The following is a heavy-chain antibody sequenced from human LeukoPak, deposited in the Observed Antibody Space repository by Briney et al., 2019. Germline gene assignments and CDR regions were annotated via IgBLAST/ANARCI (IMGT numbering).Heavy chain of an antibody. CDR3: ARQKSEGYYDSSGYLLDY. V-gene: IGHV4-59*08. J-gene: IGHJ4*02. CDR2: IYYSGGT. CDR1: GGSISSYY. Sequence: PSETLSLTCTVSGGSISSYYRSWIRQPPGKGLEWIGYIYYSGGTNYNPSLKSRVTISVDTSKNQFSLKLSSVTAAGTAVYYCARQKSEGYYDSSGYLLDYWGQGTLVTVSS. D-gene: IGHD3-22*01.